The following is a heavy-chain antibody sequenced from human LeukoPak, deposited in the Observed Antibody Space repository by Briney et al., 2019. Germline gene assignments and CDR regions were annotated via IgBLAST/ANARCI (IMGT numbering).Heavy chain of an antibody. CDR1: GFTFSGYW. V-gene: IGHV3-74*01. CDR3: ARDPRNKGFDP. CDR2: INGDGSDT. Sequence: GGSLRLSCAASGFTFSGYWMHWARQSPGKGLVWVSCINGDGSDTRYADSVKGRFTISRDNAKNTLYLQMNSLRVEGTAVYYCARDPRNKGFDPWGQGTLVTVSS. D-gene: IGHD1/OR15-1a*01. J-gene: IGHJ5*02.